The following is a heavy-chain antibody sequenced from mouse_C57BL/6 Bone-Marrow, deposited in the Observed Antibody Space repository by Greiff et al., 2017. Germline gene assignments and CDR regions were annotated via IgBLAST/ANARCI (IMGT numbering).Heavy chain of an antibody. Sequence: VQLQQSGAELVMPGASVKLSCKASGYTFTSYGMHWVKQRPGQGLEWIGEIDPSDSYTNYNQKFKGKSTMTVDKSSSTAYMQLSSLTSEDSAVXYSAADGYYGFACWGQETLVTDSA. V-gene: IGHV1-69*01. CDR2: IDPSDSYT. CDR1: GYTFTSYG. J-gene: IGHJ3*01. CDR3: AADGYYGFAC. D-gene: IGHD2-3*01.